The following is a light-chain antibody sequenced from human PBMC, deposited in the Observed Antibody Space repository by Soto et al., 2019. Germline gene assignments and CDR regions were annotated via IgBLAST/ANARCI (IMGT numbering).Light chain of an antibody. Sequence: QSVLTQPASVSGSPGQSITISCTGTSSDVGGYNFVSWYQQHPDKAPKLMIYDVTNRPSGVSNRFSGSKSGNTASLTISGLQAEDEADYYCSSYTRISTYVFGTG. J-gene: IGLJ1*01. CDR3: SSYTRISTYV. V-gene: IGLV2-14*01. CDR2: DVT. CDR1: SSDVGGYNF.